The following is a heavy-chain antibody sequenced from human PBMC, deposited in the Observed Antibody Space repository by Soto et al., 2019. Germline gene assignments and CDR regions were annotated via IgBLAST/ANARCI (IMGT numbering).Heavy chain of an antibody. CDR1: GFTFSDYW. Sequence: PGGSLRLSCVASGFTFSDYWMHWVRQVPGKGLEWVSRVNPDARSTSNAESVKGRFTNSRDNAQNTVFLQMNSLRAEDTAVYYCTRATAVSFDSWGQGTLVTVSS. CDR2: VNPDARST. V-gene: IGHV3-74*01. CDR3: TRATAVSFDS. J-gene: IGHJ4*02. D-gene: IGHD2-2*01.